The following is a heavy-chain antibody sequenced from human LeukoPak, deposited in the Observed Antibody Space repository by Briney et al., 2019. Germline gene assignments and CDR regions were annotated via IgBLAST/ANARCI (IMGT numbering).Heavy chain of an antibody. Sequence: SETLSLTCAVYGGSFSGYYWSWIRQPPGKGLEWIGEINHSGSTNYNPSLKSRVTISVDTSMNQFSLKLSSVTAADTAVYYCARGPFGNFFTLYYFDYWGQGTLVTVSS. CDR2: INHSGST. D-gene: IGHD1-7*01. V-gene: IGHV4-34*01. CDR1: GGSFSGYY. J-gene: IGHJ4*02. CDR3: ARGPFGNFFTLYYFDY.